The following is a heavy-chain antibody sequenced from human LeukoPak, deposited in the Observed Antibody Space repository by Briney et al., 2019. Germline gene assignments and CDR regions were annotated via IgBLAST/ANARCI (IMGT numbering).Heavy chain of an antibody. D-gene: IGHD2-21*01. Sequence: GGSLRLSCAASGFTFDDYGMSWVRQAPGKGLEWVSGSASTGRTYYADSVKGRFTIYRDNSKNTLYLQMNSLRAEDTAIYHCAQDRAWGAYAYWGQGALVTVSS. CDR2: SASTGRT. J-gene: IGHJ4*02. CDR3: AQDRAWGAYAY. V-gene: IGHV3-23*01. CDR1: GFTFDDYG.